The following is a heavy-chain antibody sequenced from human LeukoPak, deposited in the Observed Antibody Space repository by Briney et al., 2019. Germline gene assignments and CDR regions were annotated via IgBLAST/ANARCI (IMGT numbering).Heavy chain of an antibody. CDR3: AKGPEKKGYSSTN. CDR2: IRGSGTGT. Sequence: GGSLRLSCAASGFTLSSYSMSWVRQAPGKGLEWVSSIRGSGTGTHYADSVKGRFTISRDNSKNTLYLQMNSLKVEDTAVYYCAKGPEKKGYSSTNWGQGTLVTVSS. J-gene: IGHJ4*02. CDR1: GFTLSSYS. V-gene: IGHV3-23*01. D-gene: IGHD6-13*01.